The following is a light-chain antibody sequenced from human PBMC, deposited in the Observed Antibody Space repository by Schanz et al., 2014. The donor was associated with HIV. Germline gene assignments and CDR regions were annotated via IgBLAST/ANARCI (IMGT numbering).Light chain of an antibody. V-gene: IGKV3-20*01. CDR1: QSVSRY. CDR2: ATS. Sequence: EIVLTQSPGTLSLSPGERATLSCRASQSVSRYLAWYQQKPGQAPRLVIYATSTRAAGIPDRFSGTGSGTDFTLTISSLEPEDFAVYYCQQYGNSPRTFGQGTKVEI. J-gene: IGKJ1*01. CDR3: QQYGNSPRT.